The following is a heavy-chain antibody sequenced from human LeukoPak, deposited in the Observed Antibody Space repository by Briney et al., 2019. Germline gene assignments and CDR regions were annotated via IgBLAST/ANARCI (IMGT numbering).Heavy chain of an antibody. CDR3: DSFSLVSYHFDY. V-gene: IGHV3-23*01. CDR2: ISGSGGST. D-gene: IGHD3-16*02. CDR1: GFTFSSYA. J-gene: IGHJ4*02. Sequence: PGGSLRLSCAASGFTFSSYAMSWVRQAPGKGLEWVSAISGSGGSTYYADSVKGRFTISRDNSKNTLYLQMNSLRAEDTAVYYCDSFSLVSYHFDYWGQGTLVTVSS.